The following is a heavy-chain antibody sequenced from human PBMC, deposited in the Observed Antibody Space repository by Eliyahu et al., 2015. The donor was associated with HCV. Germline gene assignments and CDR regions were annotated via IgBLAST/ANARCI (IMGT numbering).Heavy chain of an antibody. D-gene: IGHD7-27*01. J-gene: IGHJ4*02. V-gene: IGHV1-3*04. CDR1: GYAFXAAYS. Sequence: QVQLVQSGPEVKXPXASXKVSCKASGYAFXAAYSXXWVRXAPGQGLEWLGWVNTANGYTKYSEKFQGRLTLTRDTSATTGHMELRGLTSEDTAVYYCARDWVFDYWGQGTLVSVSS. CDR3: ARDWVFDY. CDR2: VNTANGYT.